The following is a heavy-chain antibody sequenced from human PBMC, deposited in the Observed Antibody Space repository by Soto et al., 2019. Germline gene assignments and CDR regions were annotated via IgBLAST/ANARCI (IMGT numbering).Heavy chain of an antibody. Sequence: SETLSLTCTVSGDSVSSVGFHWAWLRRPPGNGLEWIGYIYNGGSTYYRPSLESRMHVSLDATRNHYSLRLTSVTAADTAVYFCARAPVGLDTISYFDYWGQGKLVTVSS. D-gene: IGHD3-3*01. V-gene: IGHV4-30-4*01. CDR1: GDSVSSVGFH. CDR2: IYNGGST. J-gene: IGHJ4*02. CDR3: ARAPVGLDTISYFDY.